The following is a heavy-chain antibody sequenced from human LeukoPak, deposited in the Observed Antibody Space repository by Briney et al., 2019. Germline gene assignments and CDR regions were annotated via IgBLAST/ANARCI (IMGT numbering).Heavy chain of an antibody. CDR2: ISSNGGST. V-gene: IGHV3-64*01. Sequence: GGSLRLSCAASGFTFSSYAMHWVCQAPGKGLEYVSAISSNGGSTYYANSVKGRFTISRDNSKNTLYLQMGSLRAEDMAVYYCARGAGDGYFDLWGRGTLVTVSS. CDR3: ARGAGDGYFDL. D-gene: IGHD3-10*01. CDR1: GFTFSSYA. J-gene: IGHJ2*01.